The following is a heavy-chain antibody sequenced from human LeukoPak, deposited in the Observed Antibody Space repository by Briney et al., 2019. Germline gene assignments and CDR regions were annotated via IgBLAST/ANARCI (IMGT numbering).Heavy chain of an antibody. CDR3: ARDPRPMAYYDILTGYGS. Sequence: LSGGSLRLSCAASGFTFSSYGMSWVRQAPGKGLEWVSVIYSGGSTYYADSVKGRFTISRDNSKNTLYLQMNSLRAEDTAVYYCARDPRPMAYYDILTGYGSWGQGTLVTVSS. CDR2: IYSGGST. D-gene: IGHD3-9*01. V-gene: IGHV3-66*01. CDR1: GFTFSSYG. J-gene: IGHJ5*02.